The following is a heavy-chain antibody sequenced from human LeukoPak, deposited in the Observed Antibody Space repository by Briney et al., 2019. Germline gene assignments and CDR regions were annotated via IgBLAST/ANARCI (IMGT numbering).Heavy chain of an antibody. Sequence: GGSLRLSCAASGFTFSSYEMNWVRQAPGKGLEWVSYISSSGSTIYYADSVKGRFTISRDNAKNSLYLQMNSLRAEDTAVYYCAKEKQQWLVGDWFDPWGQGTLVTVPS. CDR1: GFTFSSYE. CDR2: ISSSGSTI. J-gene: IGHJ5*02. CDR3: AKEKQQWLVGDWFDP. V-gene: IGHV3-48*03. D-gene: IGHD6-19*01.